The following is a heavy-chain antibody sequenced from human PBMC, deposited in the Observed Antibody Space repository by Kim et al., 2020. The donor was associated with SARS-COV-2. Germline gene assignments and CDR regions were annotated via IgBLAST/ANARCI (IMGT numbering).Heavy chain of an antibody. D-gene: IGHD1-26*01. CDR1: GFTFSSYA. Sequence: GGSLRLSCAASGFTFSSYAMSWVRQAPGKGLEWVSVIYSGGSSTYYADSVKGRFTISRDNSKNTLYLQMNSLRAEDTAVYYCAKVNGGRGPYYFDYWGQGTLVTVSS. V-gene: IGHV3-23*03. CDR2: IYSGGSST. CDR3: AKVNGGRGPYYFDY. J-gene: IGHJ4*02.